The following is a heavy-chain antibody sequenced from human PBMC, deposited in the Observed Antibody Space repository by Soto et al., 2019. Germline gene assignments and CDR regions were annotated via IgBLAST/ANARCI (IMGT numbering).Heavy chain of an antibody. CDR2: IYSTGST. Sequence: QLQLQESGSGQVQPSQTLSLTCGVSGGSINSGGYAWSWIRQPPGKGLEWIGYIYSTGSTYSNPSLKRRVTISVDTSRNLFSLKLSSVTAADTAVYFCARGGYTITYSFDYWGQGSLITVSS. CDR3: ARGGYTITYSFDY. CDR1: GGSINSGGYA. J-gene: IGHJ4*02. V-gene: IGHV4-30-2*01. D-gene: IGHD2-15*01.